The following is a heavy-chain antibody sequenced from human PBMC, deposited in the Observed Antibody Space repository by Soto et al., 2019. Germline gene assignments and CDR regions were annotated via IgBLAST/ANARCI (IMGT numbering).Heavy chain of an antibody. CDR1: GYTFSSYA. V-gene: IGHV1-3*01. J-gene: IGHJ5*02. CDR2: INAANGNV. D-gene: IGHD6-19*01. Sequence: QVQLVQSGAEVKKPGASVKVSCKASGYTFSSYALHWVRQAPAQRLEWMGWINAANGNVKYSQKFQGRATITRDTSGSTAYMELSSLRSEDTAVYYCASAVGQFDPWGQGTLVTVSS. CDR3: ASAVGQFDP.